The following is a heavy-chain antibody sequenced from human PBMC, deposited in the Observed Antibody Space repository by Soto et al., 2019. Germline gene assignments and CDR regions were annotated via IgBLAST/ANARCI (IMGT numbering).Heavy chain of an antibody. CDR3: ASEAVEGDYKALRGMDV. V-gene: IGHV3-53*01. Sequence: GGSLRLSCAASGFTVGSNYMSWVRQAPGKGLEWVSVIYSEGTPYYADSVKGRFTISRENSNNTLYHHMNNLRAEDTAVYYCASEAVEGDYKALRGMDVWGQGTTVTVSS. D-gene: IGHD4-17*01. CDR1: GFTVGSNY. J-gene: IGHJ6*02. CDR2: IYSEGTP.